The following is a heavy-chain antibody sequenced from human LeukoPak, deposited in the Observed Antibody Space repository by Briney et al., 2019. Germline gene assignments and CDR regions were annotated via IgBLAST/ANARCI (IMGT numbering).Heavy chain of an antibody. CDR2: IYTSGST. D-gene: IGHD6-6*01. J-gene: IGHJ4*02. CDR3: AREYSSSSGGYCFDY. V-gene: IGHV4-4*07. Sequence: SETLSPTCTVSGGSISSYYWSWIRQPAGKGLEWIGRIYTSGSTNYNPSLKSRVTMSVDTSKNQFSLKLSSVTAADTAVCYCAREYSSSSGGYCFDYWGQGTLVIVSS. CDR1: GGSISSYY.